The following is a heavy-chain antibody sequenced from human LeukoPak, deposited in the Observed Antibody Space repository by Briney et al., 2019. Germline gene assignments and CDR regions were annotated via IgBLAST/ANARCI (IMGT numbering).Heavy chain of an antibody. Sequence: ASVTVSCKASGYTFTSYGISWVRQAPGQGLEWMGWISAYNGNTNYAQKLQGRVTMSTDTSTSTAYMELRSLRSDDTAVYYCARTDIVVVVAATSFDPWGQGTLDTVSS. D-gene: IGHD2-15*01. CDR1: GYTFTSYG. V-gene: IGHV1-18*01. CDR3: ARTDIVVVVAATSFDP. CDR2: ISAYNGNT. J-gene: IGHJ5*02.